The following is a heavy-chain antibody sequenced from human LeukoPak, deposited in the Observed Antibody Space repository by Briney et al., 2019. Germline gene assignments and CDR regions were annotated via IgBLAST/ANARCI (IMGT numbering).Heavy chain of an antibody. Sequence: ASMKVSCKASGYTFTSYDVNWVRQATGQGLEWMGWMNPISGDTGYALKFQGRVTMSRNTSISTAYMELGSLRSEDTAGYYCARVPRRGERFDPWGQGTLVTVSS. V-gene: IGHV1-8*01. CDR2: MNPISGDT. D-gene: IGHD3-10*01. CDR1: GYTFTSYD. CDR3: ARVPRRGERFDP. J-gene: IGHJ5*02.